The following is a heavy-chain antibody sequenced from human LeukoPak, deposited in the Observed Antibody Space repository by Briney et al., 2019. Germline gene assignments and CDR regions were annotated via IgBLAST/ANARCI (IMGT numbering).Heavy chain of an antibody. CDR3: AKSITMVRGVIINYGMDV. D-gene: IGHD3-10*01. CDR2: ISGSGGST. Sequence: PGGSLRLSCAASGFTFSSYAMSWVRQAPGKGLEWVSAISGSGGSTYYADSVKGRFTIPRDNSKNALYLQMNSLRAEDTAVYYCAKSITMVRGVIINYGMDVWGQGTTVTVSS. J-gene: IGHJ6*02. V-gene: IGHV3-23*01. CDR1: GFTFSSYA.